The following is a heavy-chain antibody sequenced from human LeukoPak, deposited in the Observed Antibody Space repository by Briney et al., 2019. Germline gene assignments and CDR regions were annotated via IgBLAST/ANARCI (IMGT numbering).Heavy chain of an antibody. V-gene: IGHV3-30*18. J-gene: IGHJ4*02. Sequence: GRSLRLSCSASGFTFSSYGMHWVRQAPGKGLEWVAVISYDGSNKQYADSVKGRFTIFRDNSKNTLYLQMNSLRAEDTAVYYCAKDLHDYGGNSALDYWGQGTLVTVSS. CDR1: GFTFSSYG. CDR3: AKDLHDYGGNSALDY. CDR2: ISYDGSNK. D-gene: IGHD4-23*01.